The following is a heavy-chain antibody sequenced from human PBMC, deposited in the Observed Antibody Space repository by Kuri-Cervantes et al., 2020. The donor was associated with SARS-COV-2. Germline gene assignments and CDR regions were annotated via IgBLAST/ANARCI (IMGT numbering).Heavy chain of an antibody. CDR2: INTGNGNT. V-gene: IGHV1-3*04. CDR1: GYIFTDYV. D-gene: IGHD3-3*01. J-gene: IGHJ6*02. CDR3: ARERNGVVRYYYYGMDV. Sequence: ASVKVSCKTSGYIFTDYVIHWVRQAPGQTFEWMGWINTGNGNTKYSQKFQGRVTITRDTSASTAYMELSSLRSEDTAVYYCARERNGVVRYYYYGMDVWGQGTTVTVSS.